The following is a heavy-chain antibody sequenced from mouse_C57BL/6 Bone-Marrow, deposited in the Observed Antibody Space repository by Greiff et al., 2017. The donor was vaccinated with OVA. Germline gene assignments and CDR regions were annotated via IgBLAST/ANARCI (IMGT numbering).Heavy chain of an antibody. D-gene: IGHD2-3*01. CDR1: GYTFTSYW. CDR3: ARLDGPAWFAY. Sequence: VQLQQPGAELVRPGTSVKLSCKASGYTFTSYWMHWVKQRPGQGLEWIGVIDPSDSYTNYNQKFKGKATLTVDTSSSTAYMQLSSLTSEDSAVYYCARLDGPAWFAYWGQGTLVTVSA. CDR2: IDPSDSYT. V-gene: IGHV1-59*01. J-gene: IGHJ3*01.